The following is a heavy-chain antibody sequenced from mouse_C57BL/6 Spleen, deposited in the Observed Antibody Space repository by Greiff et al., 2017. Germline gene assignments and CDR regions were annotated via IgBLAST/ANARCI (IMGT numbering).Heavy chain of an antibody. CDR3: AIGGIYGYDLSYAMDY. V-gene: IGHV1-64*01. CDR2: IHPNSGST. J-gene: IGHJ4*01. CDR1: GYTFTSYW. D-gene: IGHD2-2*01. Sequence: VQLQQSGAELVKPGASVKLSCKASGYTFTSYWMHWVKQRPGQGLEWIGMIHPNSGSTNYNEKFKSKATLTVDKSSSTAYMQLSSLTSEDSAVYYCAIGGIYGYDLSYAMDYWGQGTSVTVSS.